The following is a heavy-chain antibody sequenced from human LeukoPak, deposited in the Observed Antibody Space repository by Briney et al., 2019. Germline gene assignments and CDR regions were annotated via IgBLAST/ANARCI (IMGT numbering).Heavy chain of an antibody. D-gene: IGHD4-17*01. CDR3: AKEGYDDYGDYDWYFDL. CDR1: GFTFSSYV. J-gene: IGHJ2*01. V-gene: IGHV3-30*18. CDR2: ISYDGSNK. Sequence: GGSLRLSCAASGFTFSSYVMHWVRQAPGKGLEWVAVISYDGSNKYYADSVKGRFTISRDNSKNTLYLQMNSLRAEDTAVYYCAKEGYDDYGDYDWYFDLWGRGNLVTVSS.